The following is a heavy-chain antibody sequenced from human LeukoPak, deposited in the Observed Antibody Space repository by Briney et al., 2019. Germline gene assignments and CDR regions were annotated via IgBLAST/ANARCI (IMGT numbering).Heavy chain of an antibody. CDR2: INPSGGST. CDR3: ARDQRYYDSSGYYYPLGY. D-gene: IGHD3-22*01. V-gene: IGHV1-46*01. Sequence: ASVKVSCKASGYTFTSYDINWCQQATGQGLEWMGLINPSGGSTSYAQKFQGRVTMTRDTSTRTVYMELSSLRSEDTAVYYCARDQRYYDSSGYYYPLGYWGQGTLVTVSS. J-gene: IGHJ4*02. CDR1: GYTFTSYD.